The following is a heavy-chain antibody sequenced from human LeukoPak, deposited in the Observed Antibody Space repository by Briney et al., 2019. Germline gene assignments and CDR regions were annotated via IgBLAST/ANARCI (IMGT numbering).Heavy chain of an antibody. CDR3: AKREPDYYYFYLDV. V-gene: IGHV3-23*01. J-gene: IGHJ6*03. CDR1: GFTFSSYA. CDR2: ISGSGRST. D-gene: IGHD1-14*01. Sequence: GGSLRLSCAASGFTFSSYAMSWVRQTPGKGLEWVSTISGSGRSTYYADSVKDRFTISRDNSKNTLYLQMNSVRAEDTAVYYCAKREPDYYYFYLDVWGKGTAVTVSS.